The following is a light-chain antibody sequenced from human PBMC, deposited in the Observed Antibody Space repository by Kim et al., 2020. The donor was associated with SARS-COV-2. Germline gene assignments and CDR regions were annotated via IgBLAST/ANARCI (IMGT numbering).Light chain of an antibody. CDR1: SSDIGGYKY. CDR2: DVS. V-gene: IGLV2-14*01. Sequence: QSALTQPASVSGSPGQSITISCTGTSSDIGGYKYVSWYQQHPGQAPKLMIYDVSKRSSGVSNRFSGSKSGNTASLTISGLQAEDEADYYCSSNTSSSTVVFGGGTKVTVL. CDR3: SSNTSSSTVV. J-gene: IGLJ2*01.